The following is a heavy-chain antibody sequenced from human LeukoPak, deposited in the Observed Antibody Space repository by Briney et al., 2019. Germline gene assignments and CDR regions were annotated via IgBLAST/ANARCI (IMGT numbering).Heavy chain of an antibody. CDR2: IYYSGST. D-gene: IGHD4-17*01. V-gene: IGHV4-30-4*01. CDR1: GGPISGGDYY. CDR3: ARFTVTTGSFGY. J-gene: IGHJ4*02. Sequence: PSETLSLTCSVSGGPISGGDYYWSWIRQPPGKGLEWIGYIYYSGSTYYNPSLKSRLTMSVDTSKNQFSLKLSSVTAADTAVYYCARFTVTTGSFGYWGQGTLVTVSS.